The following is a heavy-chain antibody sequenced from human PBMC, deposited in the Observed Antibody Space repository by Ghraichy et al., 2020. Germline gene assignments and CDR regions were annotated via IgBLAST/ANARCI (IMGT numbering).Heavy chain of an antibody. Sequence: GGSLRLSCTASGFTFSSYAMSWVRQAPGKGLEWVSTISGSGGSTYYADSVKGRFTISRDNSKNTLYLQMNSLRAEDTAVYYCAKLSSIVVFDIWGQGTLVTVSS. J-gene: IGHJ3*02. V-gene: IGHV3-23*01. CDR1: GFTFSSYA. D-gene: IGHD2-21*01. CDR3: AKLSSIVVFDI. CDR2: ISGSGGST.